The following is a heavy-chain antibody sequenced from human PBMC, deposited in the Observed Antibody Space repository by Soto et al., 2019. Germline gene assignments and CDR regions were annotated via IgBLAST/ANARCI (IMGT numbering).Heavy chain of an antibody. CDR1: GGSFSGYY. Sequence: SETLSLTCAVYGGSFSGYYWTWIRQPPGKGLEWIGEINHSGSTNYNPSLKSRVTISVDTSKNQFSLKLSSVTAADTAVYYCARRYSSGFDYWGQGTLVTVSS. V-gene: IGHV4-34*01. J-gene: IGHJ4*02. CDR3: ARRYSSGFDY. D-gene: IGHD6-19*01. CDR2: INHSGST.